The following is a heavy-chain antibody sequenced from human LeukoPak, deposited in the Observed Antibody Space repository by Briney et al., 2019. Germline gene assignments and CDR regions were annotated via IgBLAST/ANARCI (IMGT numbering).Heavy chain of an antibody. V-gene: IGHV4-59*12. CDR2: IYYSGST. Sequence: SETLSLTCTVSGGSISSYYWSWLRQPPGKGLEWIGYIYYSGSTNYNPSLKSRVTISVDTSKNQFSLKLSSVTAADTAVYYCARTVRRGGSYYYYYYGMDVWGQGTTVTVSS. CDR1: GGSISSYY. CDR3: ARTVRRGGSYYYYYYGMDV. J-gene: IGHJ6*02. D-gene: IGHD1-26*01.